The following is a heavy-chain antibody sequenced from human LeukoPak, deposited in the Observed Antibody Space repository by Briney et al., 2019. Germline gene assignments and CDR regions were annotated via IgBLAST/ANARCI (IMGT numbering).Heavy chain of an antibody. J-gene: IGHJ1*01. D-gene: IGHD3-22*01. CDR1: GFTFTSYW. Sequence: PGGSLRLSCAASGFTFTSYWMHWVRQAPGKGLVWVSRIKSDGSTNYADSVKGRFTISRDNAKNTVSLQMNSLRAADTSVYYCARAPSEIGGYYPEYFRHWGQGTLVTVSS. V-gene: IGHV3-74*01. CDR3: ARAPSEIGGYYPEYFRH. CDR2: IKSDGST.